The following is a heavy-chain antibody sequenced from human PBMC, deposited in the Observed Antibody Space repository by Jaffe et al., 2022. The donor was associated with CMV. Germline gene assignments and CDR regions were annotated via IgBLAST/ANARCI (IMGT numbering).Heavy chain of an antibody. CDR1: GFTFSSYW. CDR2: INSDGSST. V-gene: IGHV3-74*01. J-gene: IGHJ6*02. D-gene: IGHD3-9*01. Sequence: EVQLVESGGGLVQPGGSLRLSCAASGFTFSSYWMHWVRQAPGKGLVWVSRINSDGSSTSYADSVKGRFTISRDNAKNTLYLQMNSLRAEDTAVYYCARVKIAYFDWTTYYYYGMDVWGQGTTVTVSS. CDR3: ARVKIAYFDWTTYYYYGMDV.